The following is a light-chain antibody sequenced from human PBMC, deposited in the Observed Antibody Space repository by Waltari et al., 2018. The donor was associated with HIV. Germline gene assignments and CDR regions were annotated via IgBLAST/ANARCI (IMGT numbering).Light chain of an antibody. CDR1: SSNIGSNT. Sequence: QSVLTQPPSASGTPGQRVTISCSGSSSNIGSNTVTWYQYFPGSAPKLLNYRNHQRTRWIPDRYSDSKPGTCACLAIIGLQSEDEADYYCAAWDDSMNGVVFGGGTKLTVI. J-gene: IGLJ2*01. V-gene: IGLV1-44*01. CDR3: AAWDDSMNGVV. CDR2: RNH.